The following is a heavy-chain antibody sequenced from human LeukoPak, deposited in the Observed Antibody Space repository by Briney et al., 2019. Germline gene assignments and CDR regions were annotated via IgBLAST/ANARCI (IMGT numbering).Heavy chain of an antibody. Sequence: PSETLSLTCAVYGGFISGYYWTWIRQPPGKGLEWIGEINHSGSINYNPSLKSRVTISVDTSKHQFSLKLSSVTAADTAVYYCARLMVANIRKEFDYWGQGTLVTVSS. CDR2: INHSGSI. V-gene: IGHV4-34*01. J-gene: IGHJ4*02. CDR3: ARLMVANIRKEFDY. CDR1: GGFISGYY. D-gene: IGHD2-8*01.